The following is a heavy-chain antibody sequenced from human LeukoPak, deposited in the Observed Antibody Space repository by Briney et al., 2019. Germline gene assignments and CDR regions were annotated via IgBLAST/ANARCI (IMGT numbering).Heavy chain of an antibody. V-gene: IGHV1-8*01. D-gene: IGHD6-13*01. CDR1: GYTFTSYD. J-gene: IGHJ6*03. CDR3: TRVGFSSSWSLQYYYYYYMDV. Sequence: ASVKVSCKASGYTFTSYDINWVRQATGQGLEWMGWMNPNSGNTGYAQKFQGRVTMTRNTSISTAYMELSSLRSEDTAVYYCTRVGFSSSWSLQYYYYYYMDVWGKGTTVTVS. CDR2: MNPNSGNT.